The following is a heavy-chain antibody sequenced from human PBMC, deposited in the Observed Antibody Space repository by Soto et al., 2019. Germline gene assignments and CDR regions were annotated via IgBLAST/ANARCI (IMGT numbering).Heavy chain of an antibody. CDR2: VSGRGSST. CDR3: ARRSPSWAFDI. V-gene: IGHV3-23*01. D-gene: IGHD2-15*01. Sequence: GGSLRLSCAVSGFTFTNYAMSWVRQAPGKGLEWVSVVSGRGSSTYYADSVKGRFTISRDNSKNTLYLQMNSLRAEDTAVYYCARRSPSWAFDIWGQGTMVTVSS. CDR1: GFTFTNYA. J-gene: IGHJ3*02.